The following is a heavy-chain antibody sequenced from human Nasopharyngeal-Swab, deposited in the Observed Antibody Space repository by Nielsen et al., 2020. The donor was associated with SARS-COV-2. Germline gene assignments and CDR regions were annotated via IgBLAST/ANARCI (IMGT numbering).Heavy chain of an antibody. CDR2: INHSGST. CDR3: ASRTGYYDILTGSERCQRPNWFDP. D-gene: IGHD3-9*01. Sequence: WIRQPPGKGLEWIGEINHSGSTNYNPSLKGRVTISVDTSKNQFSLKLSSVTAADTAVYYCASRTGYYDILTGSERCQRPNWFDPWGQGTLVTVSS. V-gene: IGHV4-34*01. J-gene: IGHJ5*02.